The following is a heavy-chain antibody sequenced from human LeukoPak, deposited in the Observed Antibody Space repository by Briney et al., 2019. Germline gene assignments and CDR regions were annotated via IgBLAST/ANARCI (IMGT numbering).Heavy chain of an antibody. CDR1: GGSFSIYY. D-gene: IGHD6-13*01. CDR3: ARFSSIAAAFDY. CDR2: IYTSGST. Sequence: NSSETLSLTCTVSGGSFSIYYWTWIRQPAGKGLEWIGRIYTSGSTNYNPSLKSRVTMSVDTSKNQFSLKLSSVTAADTAVYYCARFSSIAAAFDYWGQGTLVTVSS. J-gene: IGHJ4*02. V-gene: IGHV4-4*07.